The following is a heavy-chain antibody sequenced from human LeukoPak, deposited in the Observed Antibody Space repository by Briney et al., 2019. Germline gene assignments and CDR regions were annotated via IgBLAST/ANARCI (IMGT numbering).Heavy chain of an antibody. CDR1: GYSISSGYY. CDR3: ASRLGYCSGGSCYLGGWFDP. J-gene: IGHJ5*02. V-gene: IGHV4-38-2*01. Sequence: SETLSLTCAVSGYSISSGYYWGWIRQPPGKGLEWIGSIYHSGSTYYNPSLKSRVTISVHTSKNQFSLKLSSVTAADTAVYYCASRLGYCSGGSCYLGGWFDPWGQGTLVTVSS. D-gene: IGHD2-15*01. CDR2: IYHSGST.